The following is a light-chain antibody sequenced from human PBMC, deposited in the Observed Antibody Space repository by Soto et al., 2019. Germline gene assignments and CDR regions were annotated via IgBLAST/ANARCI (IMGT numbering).Light chain of an antibody. CDR2: SAS. V-gene: IGKV1-39*01. CDR1: QSISSY. Sequence: DIQMTQSPSSLSSSVGDRVTITCRASQSISSYLNWYQQKPGKAPTLLIYSASSWQSGVPSRFSGSGSGTDFTLTISSLQPEDFAAYYCQQSYSTPYTFGQGTKLEIK. CDR3: QQSYSTPYT. J-gene: IGKJ2*01.